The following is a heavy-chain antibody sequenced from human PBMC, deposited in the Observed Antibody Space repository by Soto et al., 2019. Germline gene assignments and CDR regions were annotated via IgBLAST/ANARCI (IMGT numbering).Heavy chain of an antibody. V-gene: IGHV4-59*01. CDR1: GGSISSYY. D-gene: IGHD3-10*01. Sequence: QVQLQESGPGLVKPSETLSLTCTVSGGSISSYYWSWIRQPPGKGLEWIGYIYYSGSTNYNPSLKRRVTISVDTSKNQFSLKLSSVTAADPAVYYFARVITMVRGVIILGSNWFDPWGQGTLVTVSS. J-gene: IGHJ5*02. CDR3: ARVITMVRGVIILGSNWFDP. CDR2: IYYSGST.